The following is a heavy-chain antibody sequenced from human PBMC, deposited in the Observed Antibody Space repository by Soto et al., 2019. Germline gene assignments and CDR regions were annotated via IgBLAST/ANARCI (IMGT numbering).Heavy chain of an antibody. CDR3: ARGGSGSFHSYFDY. CDR2: ISSSSSYI. Sequence: GGSLRLSCAASGFTFSSYSMNWVRRAPGKGLEWVSSISSSSSYIYYADSVKGRFTISRDNAKNSLYLQMNSLRAEDTAVYYCARGGSGSFHSYFDYWGQGTLVTVSS. CDR1: GFTFSSYS. V-gene: IGHV3-21*01. J-gene: IGHJ4*02. D-gene: IGHD1-26*01.